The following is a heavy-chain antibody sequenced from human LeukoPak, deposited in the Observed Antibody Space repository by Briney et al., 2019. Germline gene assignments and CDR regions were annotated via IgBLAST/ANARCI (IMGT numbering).Heavy chain of an antibody. D-gene: IGHD3-22*01. CDR3: ASYDSSGYFSPYWYFDL. CDR2: IYHTGST. J-gene: IGHJ2*01. CDR1: GGSISSGYY. V-gene: IGHV4-38-2*02. Sequence: SETLSLTCTVSGGSISSGYYWGWIRQPPGKGLEWIASIYHTGSTDYNPSLKSRVTISVDTSKNHLSLKLSSVTAADTAVYYCASYDSSGYFSPYWYFDLWGRGTLVTVSS.